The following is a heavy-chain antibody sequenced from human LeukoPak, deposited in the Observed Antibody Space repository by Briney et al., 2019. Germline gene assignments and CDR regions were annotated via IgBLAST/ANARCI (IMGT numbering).Heavy chain of an antibody. V-gene: IGHV1-2*02. Sequence: ASVKVSCRASGYTSTGYYMHWVRQAPGQGLEWMGWINPNSGGTNYAQKFQGRVTMTRDTSISTAYMELSRLRSDDTAVYYCARGIAVAGTLTDFDYWGQGTLVTVSS. CDR2: INPNSGGT. CDR1: GYTSTGYY. CDR3: ARGIAVAGTLTDFDY. D-gene: IGHD6-19*01. J-gene: IGHJ4*02.